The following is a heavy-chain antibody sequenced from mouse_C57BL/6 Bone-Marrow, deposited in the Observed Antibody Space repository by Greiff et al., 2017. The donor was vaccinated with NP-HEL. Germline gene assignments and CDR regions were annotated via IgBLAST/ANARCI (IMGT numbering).Heavy chain of an antibody. CDR2: INPGSGGT. D-gene: IGHD1-1*01. CDR3: AREGYYYGSFAY. V-gene: IGHV1-54*01. CDR1: GYAFTNYL. Sequence: VQLQQSGAELVRPGTSVKVSCKASGYAFTNYLIEWVKQRPGQGLEWIGVINPGSGGTNYNEKFKGKATLTAYKSSSTAYMQLSSLTSEDSAVYFCAREGYYYGSFAYWGQGTLVTVSA. J-gene: IGHJ3*01.